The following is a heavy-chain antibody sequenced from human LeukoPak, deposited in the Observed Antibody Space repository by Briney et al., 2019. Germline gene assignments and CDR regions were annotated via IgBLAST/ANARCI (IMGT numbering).Heavy chain of an antibody. CDR1: GFTFSNYS. V-gene: IGHV3-48*02. D-gene: IGHD6-19*01. Sequence: GGSLRLSCVASGFTFSNYSMNWVRQTTGKGLEWVSYISPRSSSIYYADSVKGRFTISRDNAKNSLYLQMNSLTDEDTAVYYCAQATYSSGWYYLDYWGQGTLVTVSS. J-gene: IGHJ4*02. CDR3: AQATYSSGWYYLDY. CDR2: ISPRSSSI.